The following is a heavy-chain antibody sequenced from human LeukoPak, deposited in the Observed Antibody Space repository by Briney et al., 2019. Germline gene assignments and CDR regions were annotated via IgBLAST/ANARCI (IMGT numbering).Heavy chain of an antibody. J-gene: IGHJ6*03. CDR2: ISSSSSYI. CDR3: ARVGAMDRGGVVIRRYYYYYMDV. CDR1: GFTFSSYS. Sequence: GSLRLSCAASGFTFSSYSMNWVRQAPGKGLEWVSSISSSSSYIYYADSVKGRFTISRDNAKNSLYLQMNSLRAEDTAVYYCARVGAMDRGGVVIRRYYYYYMDVWGKGTTVTVSS. D-gene: IGHD3-3*01. V-gene: IGHV3-21*01.